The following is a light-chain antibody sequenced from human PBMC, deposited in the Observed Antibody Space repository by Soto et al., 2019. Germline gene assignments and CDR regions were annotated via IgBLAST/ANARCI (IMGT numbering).Light chain of an antibody. V-gene: IGLV2-14*01. CDR3: SAYTSSSTWV. Sequence: QSVLTQPASVSGSPGQSITISCTGTSSDFGDYYYVSWYQQEPGKAPKVMIYDVDNRPSGVSYRFSGSKSGNTASLTISGLQAEDEADYYCSAYTSSSTWVFGGGTKLTVL. CDR2: DVD. CDR1: SSDFGDYYY. J-gene: IGLJ3*02.